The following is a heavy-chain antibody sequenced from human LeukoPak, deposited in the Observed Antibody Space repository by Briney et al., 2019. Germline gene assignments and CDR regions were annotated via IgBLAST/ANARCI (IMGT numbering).Heavy chain of an antibody. Sequence: SETLSLTCAVYGGSFSGYYWSWIRQPPGKGLEWIGEINHSGSTNYNPSLKSRVTLSVDTSKNQFSLKLSSVTAADTAVYYCARSPRLLWFGEPTDFFDYWGQGTLVTVSS. D-gene: IGHD3-10*01. CDR2: INHSGST. CDR3: ARSPRLLWFGEPTDFFDY. V-gene: IGHV4-34*01. J-gene: IGHJ4*02. CDR1: GGSFSGYY.